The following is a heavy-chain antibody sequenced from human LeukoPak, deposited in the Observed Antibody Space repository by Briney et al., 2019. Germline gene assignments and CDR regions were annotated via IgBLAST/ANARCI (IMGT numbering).Heavy chain of an antibody. V-gene: IGHV4-38-2*01. CDR2: IYHSGST. Sequence: KPSETLSLTCAVSGYSISSGYYWGWIRQPPGKGLEWIGSIYHSGSTYYNPSLKSRVTISVDTSKNQFSLKLSSVTAADTAVYYCAGLTYYEFWSGPRGNYYFDYWGQGTLVTVSS. CDR3: AGLTYYEFWSGPRGNYYFDY. J-gene: IGHJ4*02. CDR1: GYSISSGYY. D-gene: IGHD3-3*01.